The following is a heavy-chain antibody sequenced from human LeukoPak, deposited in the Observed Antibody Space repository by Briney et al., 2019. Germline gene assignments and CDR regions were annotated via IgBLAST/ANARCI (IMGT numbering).Heavy chain of an antibody. CDR2: ISYSGST. J-gene: IGHJ4*02. CDR1: GGSFSRGDDY. D-gene: IGHD1-1*01. V-gene: IGHV4-30-4*01. Sequence: PSETLSLTCTVSGGSFSRGDDYWSWIRQPPGKGLEWIGYISYSGSTYYNPSLKSRVTISVDTSKNQFSLKLSSVTAADTAVYYCARNLDGFVFWGRGTLVPVSS. CDR3: ARNLDGFVF.